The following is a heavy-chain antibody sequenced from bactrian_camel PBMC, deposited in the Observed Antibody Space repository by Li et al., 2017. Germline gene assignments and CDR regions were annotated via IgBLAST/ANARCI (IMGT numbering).Heavy chain of an antibody. Sequence: HVQLVESGGGSVQAGGSLRLSCLYNHRGNCMGWLRQAPGKEREGVAAIDSDGIASYADSVKGRFTVSRDNANNTVNLMMNSLKPEDTAMYYCAANFGPYCSGPYLARRANFLGQGTQVTVS. V-gene: IGHV3S53*01. J-gene: IGHJ4*01. D-gene: IGHD2*01. CDR2: IDSDGIA. CDR1: YNHRGNC.